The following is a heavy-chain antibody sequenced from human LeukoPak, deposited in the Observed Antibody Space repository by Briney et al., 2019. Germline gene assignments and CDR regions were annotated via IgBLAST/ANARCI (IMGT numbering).Heavy chain of an antibody. CDR2: ISAYNGNT. V-gene: IGHV1-18*04. CDR3: ARAFDFWSGYYYMDV. Sequence: ASVKVSCKTSGYTFTGYYVNWVRQAPGQGLEWMGWISAYNGNTNYAQKLQGRVTMTTDTSTSTAYMELRSLRSDDTAVYYCARAFDFWSGYYYMDVWGKGTTVTVSS. D-gene: IGHD3-3*01. CDR1: GYTFTGYY. J-gene: IGHJ6*03.